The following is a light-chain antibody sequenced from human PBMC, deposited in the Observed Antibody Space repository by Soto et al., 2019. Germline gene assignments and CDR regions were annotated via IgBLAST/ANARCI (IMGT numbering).Light chain of an antibody. Sequence: QSVLAQPPSASGSPGQSVTISCTGTSSDVGGYNYVSWHQQHPGKAPKVMIYEVSNRPSGVPDRFSGSKSGNTASLTVSGLQAEDEADYYCSSYTGSNLVFGGGTKVTVL. CDR1: SSDVGGYNY. V-gene: IGLV2-8*01. CDR2: EVS. CDR3: SSYTGSNLV. J-gene: IGLJ2*01.